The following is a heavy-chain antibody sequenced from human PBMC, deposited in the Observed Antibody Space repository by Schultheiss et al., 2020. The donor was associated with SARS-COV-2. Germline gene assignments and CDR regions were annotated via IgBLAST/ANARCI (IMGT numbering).Heavy chain of an antibody. J-gene: IGHJ4*02. CDR2: IYYSGST. V-gene: IGHV4-59*12. Sequence: SETLSLTCTVSGGSISSYYWSWIRQPPGKGLEWIGSIYYSGSTYYNPSLKSRVTISVDTSKNQFSLKLSSVTAADTAVYYCARAVEDFTMVRGVITHFDYWGQGTLVTVSS. D-gene: IGHD3-10*01. CDR1: GGSISSYY. CDR3: ARAVEDFTMVRGVITHFDY.